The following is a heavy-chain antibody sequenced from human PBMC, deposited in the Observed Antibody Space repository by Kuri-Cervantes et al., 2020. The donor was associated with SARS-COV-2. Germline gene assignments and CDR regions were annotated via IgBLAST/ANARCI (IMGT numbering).Heavy chain of an antibody. CDR3: ARDRDYYGSGSWNY. CDR2: IYSGGST. CDR1: GFTVSSNY. J-gene: IGHJ4*02. D-gene: IGHD3-10*01. V-gene: IGHV3-66*02. Sequence: LSLTCAASGFTVSSNYMSWVRQAPGKGLEWVSVIYSGGSTYYADSVKGRFTISRDNSKNTLYLQMNSLRAEDTAVYYCARDRDYYGSGSWNYWGQGTLVTVS.